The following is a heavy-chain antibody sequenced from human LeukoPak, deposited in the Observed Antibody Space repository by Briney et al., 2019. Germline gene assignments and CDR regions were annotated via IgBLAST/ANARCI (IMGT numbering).Heavy chain of an antibody. J-gene: IGHJ5*02. D-gene: IGHD6-13*01. CDR3: ARDLGLYSSSSNWFDP. V-gene: IGHV3-48*01. CDR2: ISSSSSTI. CDR1: GFTFSSYS. Sequence: GGSLRLSCAASGFTFSSYSMNWVRQAPGKGLEWVSYISSSSSTIYYADSVKGRFTISRDNAKNSLYLQMNSLRAEDTAVYYCARDLGLYSSSSNWFDPWGQGTLVTVSS.